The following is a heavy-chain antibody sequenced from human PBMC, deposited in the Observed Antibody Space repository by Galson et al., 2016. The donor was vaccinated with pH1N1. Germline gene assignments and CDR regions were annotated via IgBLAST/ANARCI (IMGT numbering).Heavy chain of an antibody. V-gene: IGHV3-21*01. Sequence: SLRLSCAASGFTFSSYSMNWVRQAPGKGLEWVSSISSSSSYIYYADSVRGRFTISRDNAKNSLYLQMNSLRAEDTAVYYCARGVYYYDSSGPIDNWGQGTLVTVSS. CDR1: GFTFSSYS. CDR2: ISSSSSYI. CDR3: ARGVYYYDSSGPIDN. J-gene: IGHJ4*02. D-gene: IGHD3-22*01.